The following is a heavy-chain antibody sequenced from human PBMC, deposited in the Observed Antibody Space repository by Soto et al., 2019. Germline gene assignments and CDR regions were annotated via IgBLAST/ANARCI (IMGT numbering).Heavy chain of an antibody. V-gene: IGHV3-23*01. CDR3: AEDMGSQLLWFGELGV. Sequence: GGSLRLSCAASGFTFSSYAMSWVRQAPGKGLEWVSAISGSGGSTYYADSVKGRFTISRDNSKNTLYLQMNSLRAEDTAVYYCAEDMGSQLLWFGELGVWGQGTLVTVSS. CDR2: ISGSGGST. CDR1: GFTFSSYA. J-gene: IGHJ4*02. D-gene: IGHD3-10*01.